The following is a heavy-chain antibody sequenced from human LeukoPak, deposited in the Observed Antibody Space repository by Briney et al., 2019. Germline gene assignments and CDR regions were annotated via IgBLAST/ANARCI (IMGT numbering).Heavy chain of an antibody. D-gene: IGHD3-10*01. CDR3: ARGSVPRYYFDY. CDR2: IWYDGSNK. Sequence: GRSLRLSCAASGFTFSSYGMHWVRQAPGKGLEWVAVIWYDGSNKYYADSVKGRFTISRDNSKNTLYLQMNSLRAEDTAVYYCARGSVPRYYFDYWGQGTLVTVSS. V-gene: IGHV3-33*01. CDR1: GFTFSSYG. J-gene: IGHJ4*02.